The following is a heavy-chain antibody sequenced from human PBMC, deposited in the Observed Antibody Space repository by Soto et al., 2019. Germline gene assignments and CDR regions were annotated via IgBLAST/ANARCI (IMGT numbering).Heavy chain of an antibody. CDR1: GGTFSSYA. J-gene: IGHJ3*01. D-gene: IGHD2-2*01. CDR2: IIPIFGTA. V-gene: IGHV1-69*06. CDR3: ASSSGDIVVVPAAYYY. Sequence: QVQLVQSGAEVKKPGSSVKVSCKASGGTFSSYAISWVRQAPGQGLEWMGGIIPIFGTANYAQKFQGRVTITADKSTSTAYMELSSLRSEDTAVYYCASSSGDIVVVPAAYYYWGQGTIVTVSS.